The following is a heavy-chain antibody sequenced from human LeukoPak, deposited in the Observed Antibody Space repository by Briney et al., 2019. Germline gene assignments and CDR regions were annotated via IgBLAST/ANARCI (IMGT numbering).Heavy chain of an antibody. CDR2: IYSGGST. J-gene: IGHJ2*01. CDR1: GFTVSSNH. D-gene: IGHD3-16*01. Sequence: GGSLRLSCAASGFTVSSNHMSWVRQAPGKGLEWVSVIYSGGSTYYADSVKGRFTISRDNSKNTLCLQMNSLRAEDTAVYYCGRRGGRGGPWYFDLWGRGTLVTVSS. V-gene: IGHV3-53*01. CDR3: GRRGGRGGPWYFDL.